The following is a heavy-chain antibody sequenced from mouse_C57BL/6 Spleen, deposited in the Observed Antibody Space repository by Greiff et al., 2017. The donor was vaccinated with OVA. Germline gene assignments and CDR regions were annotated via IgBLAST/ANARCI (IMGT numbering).Heavy chain of an antibody. Sequence: VQLQQPGAELVRPGSSVKLSCKASGYTFTSYWMHWVKQRPIQGLEWIGNIDPSDSETHYNQKFKDKATLTVDKSSSTAYMQLRSLSSEDSAVYYCARRGEIITTSLHWYFDVWGTGTTVTVSS. V-gene: IGHV1-52*01. J-gene: IGHJ1*03. CDR3: ARRGEIITTSLHWYFDV. CDR1: GYTFTSYW. D-gene: IGHD1-1*01. CDR2: IDPSDSET.